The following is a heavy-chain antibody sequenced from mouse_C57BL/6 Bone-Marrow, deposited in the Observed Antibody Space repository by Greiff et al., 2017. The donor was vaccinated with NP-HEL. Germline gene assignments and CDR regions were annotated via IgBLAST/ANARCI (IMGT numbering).Heavy chain of an antibody. CDR3: ARDDGYPFDY. J-gene: IGHJ2*01. CDR1: GFTFSSYA. Sequence: DVQLVESGGGLVKPGGSLKLSCAASGFTFSSYAMSWVRQTPEKRLEWVATISDGGSYTYYPANVKGRFTISRDDDKNNLYLQMSHLKSEDTAMYYCARDDGYPFDYWGQGTTLTVSS. V-gene: IGHV5-4*01. D-gene: IGHD2-3*01. CDR2: ISDGGSYT.